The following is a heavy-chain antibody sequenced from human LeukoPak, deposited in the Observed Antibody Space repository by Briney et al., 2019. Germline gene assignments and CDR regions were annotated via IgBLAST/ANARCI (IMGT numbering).Heavy chain of an antibody. Sequence: ASVKVSRKASGYTFTSYGISWVRQAPGQGLERMGWISAYNGNTNYAQKLQGRVTMTTDTSTSTAYMELRSLRSDDTAVYYCAREVVGANRVDYWGQGTLVTVSS. D-gene: IGHD1-26*01. CDR3: AREVVGANRVDY. CDR2: ISAYNGNT. J-gene: IGHJ4*02. V-gene: IGHV1-18*01. CDR1: GYTFTSYG.